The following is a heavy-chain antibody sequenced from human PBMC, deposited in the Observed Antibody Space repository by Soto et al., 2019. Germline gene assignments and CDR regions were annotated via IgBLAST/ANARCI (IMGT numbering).Heavy chain of an antibody. CDR2: IYYSGST. V-gene: IGHV4-59*01. D-gene: IGHD3-22*01. CDR3: ARDSDSSGYSPWWYFDL. CDR1: GGSISSYY. Sequence: PSETLSLTCTVSGGSISSYYWSWIRQPPGKGLEWIGYIYYSGSTNYNPSLKSRVTISVDTSKNQFSLKLSSVTAADTAVYYCARDSDSSGYSPWWYFDLWGRGTLVT. J-gene: IGHJ2*01.